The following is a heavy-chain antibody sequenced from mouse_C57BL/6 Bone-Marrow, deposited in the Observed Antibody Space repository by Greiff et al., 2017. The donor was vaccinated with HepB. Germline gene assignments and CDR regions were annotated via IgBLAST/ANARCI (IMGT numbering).Heavy chain of an antibody. Sequence: VQLQQSGAELAKPGASVKLSCKASGYTFTSYWMHWVKQRPGQGLEWIGYINPSSGYTKYNQKFKDKATLTADKSSSTAYMQLSSLTYDDSAVYYCARYPPYCSNWAWFAYWGQGTLVTVSA. V-gene: IGHV1-7*01. CDR3: ARYPPYCSNWAWFAY. CDR2: INPSSGYT. CDR1: GYTFTSYW. D-gene: IGHD2-5*01. J-gene: IGHJ3*01.